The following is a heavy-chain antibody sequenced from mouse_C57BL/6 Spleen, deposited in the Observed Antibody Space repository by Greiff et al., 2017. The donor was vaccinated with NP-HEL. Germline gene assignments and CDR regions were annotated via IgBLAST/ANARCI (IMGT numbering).Heavy chain of an antibody. J-gene: IGHJ3*01. V-gene: IGHV1-50*01. CDR3: ARPGSRPWFAY. Sequence: VQLQQSGAELVKPGASVKLSCKASGYTFTSYWMQWVKQRPGQGLEWIGEIDPSDSYTNYNQKFKGKATLTVDTSSSTAYMQLSSLTSEDSAVYYCARPGSRPWFAYWGQGTLVTVSA. CDR1: GYTFTSYW. CDR2: IDPSDSYT. D-gene: IGHD1-1*01.